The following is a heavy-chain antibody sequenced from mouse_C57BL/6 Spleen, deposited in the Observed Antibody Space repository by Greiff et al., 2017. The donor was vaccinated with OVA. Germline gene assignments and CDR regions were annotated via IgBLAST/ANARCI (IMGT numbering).Heavy chain of an antibody. V-gene: IGHV1-55*01. J-gene: IGHJ4*01. D-gene: IGHD1-1*01. CDR3: ASPYYYGSSYNYAMDY. CDR2: IYPGSGST. CDR1: GYTFTSYW. Sequence: VQLQQPGAELVKPGASVKMSCKASGYTFTSYWITWVKQRPGQGLEWIGDIYPGSGSTNYNEKFKSKATLTVDTSSSTAYMQLSSLTSEDSAVYYCASPYYYGSSYNYAMDYWGQGTSVTVSS.